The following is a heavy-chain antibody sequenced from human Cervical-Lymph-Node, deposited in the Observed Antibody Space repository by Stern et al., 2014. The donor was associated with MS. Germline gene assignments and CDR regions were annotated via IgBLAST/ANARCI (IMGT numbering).Heavy chain of an antibody. V-gene: IGHV5-51*01. CDR3: ARQRYFDY. CDR1: GYTFTSYW. Sequence: VQLVHSGPEVKRPGESLKISCQASGYTFTSYWIGWVRQMTGKGLEWIAIIFPGGSDIRYSPSFKGQGTISADKPSSTAYLQWNNLKASATAIYYCARQRYFDYWGQGTLVTVSS. J-gene: IGHJ4*02. CDR2: IFPGGSDI.